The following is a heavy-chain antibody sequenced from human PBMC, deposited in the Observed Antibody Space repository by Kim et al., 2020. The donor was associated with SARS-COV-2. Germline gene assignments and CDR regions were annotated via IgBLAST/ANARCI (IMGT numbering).Heavy chain of an antibody. J-gene: IGHJ5*02. V-gene: IGHV3-48*03. CDR1: GFTFSSYE. D-gene: IGHD6-13*01. CDR2: ISSSGSTI. CDR3: ATSRVSRSP. Sequence: GGSLRLSCAASGFTFSSYEMNWVRQAPGKGLEWVSYISSSGSTIYYADSVKGRFTISRDNAKNSLYLQMNSLRAEDTAVYYCATSRVSRSPWGQGTLVTVSS.